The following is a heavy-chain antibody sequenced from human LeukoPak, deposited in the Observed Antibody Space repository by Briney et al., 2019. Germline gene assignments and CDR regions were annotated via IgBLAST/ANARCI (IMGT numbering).Heavy chain of an antibody. J-gene: IGHJ4*02. CDR1: GYTFTGYY. V-gene: IGHV1-2*06. CDR2: INPNSGGT. D-gene: IGHD3-16*01. CDR3: ARDLAGGGGYFDY. Sequence: ASVKVSCKASGYTFTGYYMHWVRQAPGQGLEWMGRINPNSGGTNYAQKFQGRVTMTRDTSISTAYMELSRLGSDDTAVYYCARDLAGGGGYFDYWGQGTLVTVSS.